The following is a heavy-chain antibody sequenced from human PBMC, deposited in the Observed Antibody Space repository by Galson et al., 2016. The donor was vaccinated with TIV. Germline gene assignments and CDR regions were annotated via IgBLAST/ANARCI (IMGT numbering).Heavy chain of an antibody. CDR2: INDRGDDT. J-gene: IGHJ3*02. V-gene: IGHV3-23*01. CDR1: GFTFSSYA. Sequence: SLRLSCAASGFTFSSYAISWVRQAPGKGLEWVSIINDRGDDTYYADSVKGRFTISRDNSENTLYLQMHSLKAEDTALYFCAKGGSAFSYGYAFDMWGQGTMVTVSS. CDR3: AKGGSAFSYGYAFDM. D-gene: IGHD5-18*01.